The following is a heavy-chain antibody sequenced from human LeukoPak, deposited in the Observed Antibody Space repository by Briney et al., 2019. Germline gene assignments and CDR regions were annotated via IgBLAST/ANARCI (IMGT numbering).Heavy chain of an antibody. D-gene: IGHD4-11*01. CDR3: AKDGGYSNSYMDV. CDR1: GFTFSSYG. Sequence: GGSLRLSCAASGFTFSSYGMHWVRQAPGKGLEGVAVISYDGSNKYYADSVKGRFTISRDNSKNTLYLQMNSLRAEDTAVYYCAKDGGYSNSYMDVWGKGTTVTVSS. V-gene: IGHV3-30*18. CDR2: ISYDGSNK. J-gene: IGHJ6*03.